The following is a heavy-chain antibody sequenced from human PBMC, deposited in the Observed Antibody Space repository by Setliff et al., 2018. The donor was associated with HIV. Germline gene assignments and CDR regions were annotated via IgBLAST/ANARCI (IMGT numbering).Heavy chain of an antibody. CDR3: ARGRHSGTYEAFDI. D-gene: IGHD1-26*01. V-gene: IGHV1-8*01. Sequence: AASVKVSCKASGYTFTSYDINWVRQATGQGLEWMGWMNPNSGNTGYAQKFQGRVTMTGNTSISTAYMELNSLTSDDTAVYYCARGRHSGTYEAFDIWGPGTMVTVSS. CDR2: MNPNSGNT. CDR1: GYTFTSYD. J-gene: IGHJ3*02.